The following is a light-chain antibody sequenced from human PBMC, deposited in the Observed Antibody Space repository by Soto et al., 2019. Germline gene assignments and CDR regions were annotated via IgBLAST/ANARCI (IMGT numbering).Light chain of an antibody. V-gene: IGKV3-20*01. CDR2: GAS. CDR1: QRVSNNY. Sequence: EIVLTQSPGALSLPPGERATLSCRASQRVSNNYLAWYQQKPGQAPRLLIYGASNRATGIPDRFSGSGSGTDFTLTISRLEPEDFAVYYCQQYGRSGTFGQGTKVEIK. J-gene: IGKJ1*01. CDR3: QQYGRSGT.